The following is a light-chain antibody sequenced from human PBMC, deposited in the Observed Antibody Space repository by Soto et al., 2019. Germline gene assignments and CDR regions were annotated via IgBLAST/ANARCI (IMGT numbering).Light chain of an antibody. Sequence: QSALTQPASVSGSPGQSITISCTGTSSDVGGYNYVSWYQQHPGKAPQLMIYEVSNRPSGVSNRFYGSKSGNTASLTISGLQAEDEADYSCSSYTSSSPLVFGGGTQLTVL. CDR2: EVS. CDR3: SSYTSSSPLV. CDR1: SSDVGGYNY. J-gene: IGLJ2*01. V-gene: IGLV2-14*01.